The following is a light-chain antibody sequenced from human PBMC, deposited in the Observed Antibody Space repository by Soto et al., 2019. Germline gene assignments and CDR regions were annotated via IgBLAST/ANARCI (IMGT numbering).Light chain of an antibody. CDR3: CSYADNYSYV. CDR1: SSDDGAYNY. Sequence: QSALTQPRSVSGSPGQSVTISCTGTSSDDGAYNYVSWYQQHPGKAPKLMTYDVSKRPSGVPDRFSGSKSGNTASLTISGLQAEDEADYYCCSYADNYSYVFGTGTKLTVL. J-gene: IGLJ1*01. CDR2: DVS. V-gene: IGLV2-11*01.